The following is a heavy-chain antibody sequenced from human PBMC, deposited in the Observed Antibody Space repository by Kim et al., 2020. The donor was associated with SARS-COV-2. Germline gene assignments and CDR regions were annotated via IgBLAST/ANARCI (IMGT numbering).Heavy chain of an antibody. CDR3: ARARGITMVRGVISRAFDI. J-gene: IGHJ3*02. Sequence: SETLSLTCAVYGGSFSGYYWSWIRQPPGKGLEWIGEINHSGSTNYNPSLKSRVTISVDTSKNQFSLKLSSVTAADTAVYYCARARGITMVRGVISRAFDIWGQGTMVTVSS. D-gene: IGHD3-10*01. V-gene: IGHV4-34*01. CDR2: INHSGST. CDR1: GGSFSGYY.